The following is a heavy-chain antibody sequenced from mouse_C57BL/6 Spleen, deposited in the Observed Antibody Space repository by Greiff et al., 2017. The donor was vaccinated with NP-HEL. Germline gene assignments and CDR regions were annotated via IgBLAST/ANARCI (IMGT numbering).Heavy chain of an antibody. D-gene: IGHD4-1*01. CDR2: ISYSGST. CDR1: GYSITSGYD. CDR3: ARGELGWGFAY. Sequence: EVKLVESGPGMVKPSQSLSLTCTVTGYSITSGYDWHWIRHFPGNKLEWMGYISYSGSTNYNPSLKSRISITHDTSKNHFFLKLNSVTTEDTATYYCARGELGWGFAYWGQGTLVTVSA. J-gene: IGHJ3*01. V-gene: IGHV3-1*01.